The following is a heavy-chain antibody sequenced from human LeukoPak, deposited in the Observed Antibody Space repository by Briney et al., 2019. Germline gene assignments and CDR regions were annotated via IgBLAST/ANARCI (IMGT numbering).Heavy chain of an antibody. CDR3: ARVPEEDPYSGSYYFDY. Sequence: ASVKVSCKASGYTFTGYYMHWVRQAPGQGLEWVGWINPDSGGTNYARKFQGRVTMTRDTSISTAYMELSRLRSDDTAVYYCARVPEEDPYSGSYYFDYWGQGTLVTVSS. J-gene: IGHJ4*02. V-gene: IGHV1-2*02. CDR2: INPDSGGT. CDR1: GYTFTGYY. D-gene: IGHD1-26*01.